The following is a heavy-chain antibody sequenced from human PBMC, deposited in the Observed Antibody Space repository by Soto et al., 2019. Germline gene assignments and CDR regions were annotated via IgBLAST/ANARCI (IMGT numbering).Heavy chain of an antibody. CDR3: ARGHWTQTLADYYLDF. D-gene: IGHD1-1*01. J-gene: IGHJ4*02. CDR2: IDTNNGRT. V-gene: IGHV1-3*04. CDR1: GFTFIGSS. Sequence: ASVKVSCKASGFTFIGSSIHWLRQAPGQNLQWLGWIDTNNGRTKYSQTIQGRVTISRDTSASTTYMELNSLKSEDTAVYYCARGHWTQTLADYYLDFWAQGTLVTVSS.